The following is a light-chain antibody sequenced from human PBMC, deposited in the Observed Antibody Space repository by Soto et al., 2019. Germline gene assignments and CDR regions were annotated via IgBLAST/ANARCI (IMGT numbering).Light chain of an antibody. CDR2: EVT. CDR1: RSHVGAYNY. V-gene: IGLV2-14*01. Sequence: QSVPTQPASVSGSPGQSIAISCTRTRSHVGAYNYVSWYQQHPGKAPKLMISEVTNRPSGVSDRFSGSKSGNTGSLTITGLQPADEADYYCISYTSTSTYVFGTGTKVTVL. J-gene: IGLJ1*01. CDR3: ISYTSTSTYV.